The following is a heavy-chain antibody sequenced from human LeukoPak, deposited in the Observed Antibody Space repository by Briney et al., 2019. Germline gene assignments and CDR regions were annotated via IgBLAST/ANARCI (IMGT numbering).Heavy chain of an antibody. CDR3: ARGVAGHYYFDY. CDR2: ISPYNGNT. V-gene: IGHV1-18*01. CDR1: GYTFSSSG. J-gene: IGHJ4*02. Sequence: ASVKVSCKASGYTFSSSGINWVRQAPEQGLEWMGWISPYNGNTNSAQKLQGRVTMTTDTSTSTAYMELRSLTSDDTAVYYCARGVAGHYYFDYWGQGTLVTVSS. D-gene: IGHD6-19*01.